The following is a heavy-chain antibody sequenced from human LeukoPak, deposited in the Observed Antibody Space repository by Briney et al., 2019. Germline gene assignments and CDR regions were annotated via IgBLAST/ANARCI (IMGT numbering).Heavy chain of an antibody. CDR2: INHSGST. D-gene: IGHD3-10*01. V-gene: IGHV4-34*01. CDR3: ARRSLTMVRGSPARFDY. CDR1: GGSFSGYY. J-gene: IGHJ4*02. Sequence: PSETLSLTCAVYGGSFSGYYWSWIRQPPGKGLGWIGEINHSGSTNYNPSLKSRVTISVDTSKNQFSLKLSSVTAADTAVYYCARRSLTMVRGSPARFDYWGQGTLVTVSS.